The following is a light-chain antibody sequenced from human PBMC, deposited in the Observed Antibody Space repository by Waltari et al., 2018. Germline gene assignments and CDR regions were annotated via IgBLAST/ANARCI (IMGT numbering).Light chain of an antibody. V-gene: IGLV2-23*02. Sequence: SALTPPAHLSGSPGKPVPFSCTGTSRDIGNNKLVTWYQHFAGEAPKLIIYEVTKRPPGVSDRFSGAKSGNTASLTISGLQTEDEGDYYCCSYAGDYSLVFGEGTKLTVL. CDR2: EVT. J-gene: IGLJ3*02. CDR3: CSYAGDYSLV. CDR1: SRDIGNNKL.